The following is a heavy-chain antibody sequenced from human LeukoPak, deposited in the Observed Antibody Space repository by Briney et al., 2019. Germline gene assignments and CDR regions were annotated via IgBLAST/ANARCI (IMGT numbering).Heavy chain of an antibody. CDR1: GGSISSGGYY. CDR2: INHSGST. D-gene: IGHD2-2*01. Sequence: SETLSLTCTVSGGSISSGGYYWSWIRQPPGKGLEWIGEINHSGSTNYNPSLKSRVAISVDTSKNQFSLKLSSVTAADTAVYYCARGTYCSSTSCYFVEYWGQGTLVTVSS. J-gene: IGHJ4*02. CDR3: ARGTYCSSTSCYFVEY. V-gene: IGHV4-39*07.